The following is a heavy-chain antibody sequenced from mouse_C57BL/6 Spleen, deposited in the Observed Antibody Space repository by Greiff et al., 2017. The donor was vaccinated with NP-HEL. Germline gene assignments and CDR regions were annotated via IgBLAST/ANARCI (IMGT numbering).Heavy chain of an antibody. CDR3: ARSSYGNYGY. CDR1: GYTFTDYY. V-gene: IGHV1-26*01. Sequence: EVQLQQSGPELVKPGASVKISCKASGYTFTDYYMNWVKQSHGKSLEWIGDINPNNGGTSYNQKFKGKATLTVDKSSSTAYMELRSLTSEDSAVYYCARSSYGNYGYWGQGTTLTVSS. CDR2: INPNNGGT. J-gene: IGHJ2*01. D-gene: IGHD2-1*01.